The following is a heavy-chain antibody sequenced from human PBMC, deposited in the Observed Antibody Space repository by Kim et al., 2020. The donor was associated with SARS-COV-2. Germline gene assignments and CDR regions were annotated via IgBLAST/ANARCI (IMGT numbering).Heavy chain of an antibody. D-gene: IGHD6-19*01. CDR2: IYYSGST. CDR1: GGSISSYY. J-gene: IGHJ4*02. CDR3: AREDIEVGATS. V-gene: IGHV4-59*01. Sequence: SETLSLTCTVSGGSISSYYWSWIRQPPGKGLEWIGYIYYSGSTNYNPSLKSRVTISVDTSKNQFSLKLSSVTAADTAVYYCAREDIEVGATSWGQGTLV.